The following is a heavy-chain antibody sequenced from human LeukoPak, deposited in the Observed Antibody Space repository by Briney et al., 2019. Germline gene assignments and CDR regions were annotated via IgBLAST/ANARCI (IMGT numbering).Heavy chain of an antibody. CDR1: GGSISSSNW. Sequence: PSETLSLTCAVSGGSISSSNWWSWVRQPPGKGLEWIGEIYHSGSTNCNPSLKSRVTISVDKSKNQFSLKLSSVTAADTAVYYCARDGGYDFWTRDAFDIWGQGTMVTVSS. CDR2: IYHSGST. D-gene: IGHD3-3*01. J-gene: IGHJ3*02. CDR3: ARDGGYDFWTRDAFDI. V-gene: IGHV4-4*02.